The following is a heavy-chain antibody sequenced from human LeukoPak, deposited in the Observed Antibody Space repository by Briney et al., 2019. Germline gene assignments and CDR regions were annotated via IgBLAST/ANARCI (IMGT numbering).Heavy chain of an antibody. Sequence: GGSLRLSCAASGFTFNTYAMYWVRQAPGKGLEWVSGIFGSGGSAHYADSVKGRFTISRDNSKNTLYLQMNSLRAEDTAVYYCKDYASRGDYWGQGTLVTVSS. V-gene: IGHV3-23*01. CDR2: IFGSGGSA. CDR1: GFTFNTYA. J-gene: IGHJ4*02. CDR3: KDYASRGDY. D-gene: IGHD2-2*01.